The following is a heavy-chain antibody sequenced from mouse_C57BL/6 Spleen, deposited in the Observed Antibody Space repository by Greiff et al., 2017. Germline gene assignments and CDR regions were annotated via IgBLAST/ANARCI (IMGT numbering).Heavy chain of an antibody. D-gene: IGHD1-1*01. CDR2: FNPYNGGT. CDR3: AREDYYGSSYDY. CDR1: GYTFTDYY. V-gene: IGHV1-19*01. J-gene: IGHJ2*01. Sequence: EVQLQQSGPVLVKPGASVKMSCKASGYTFTDYYMNWVKQSHGKSLEWIGVFNPYNGGTSYNQKFKGKATLTVDKSSSTAYMELTSLTSEDSAVYYCAREDYYGSSYDYWGQGTTRTGSS.